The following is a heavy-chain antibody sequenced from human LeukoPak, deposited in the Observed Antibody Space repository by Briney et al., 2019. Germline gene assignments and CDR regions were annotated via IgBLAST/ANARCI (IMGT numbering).Heavy chain of an antibody. CDR2: ISAYNSNT. CDR1: GYTLTELS. D-gene: IGHD3-22*01. V-gene: IGHV1-18*01. Sequence: ASVKVSCKVSGYTLTELSMHWVRQAPGQGLEWMGWISAYNSNTNYAQKLQGRVTMTTDTSTSTAYMELRSLRSDDTVVYYCATGYYYDSTSVTTGFDYWGQGTLVTVSS. CDR3: ATGYYYDSTSVTTGFDY. J-gene: IGHJ4*02.